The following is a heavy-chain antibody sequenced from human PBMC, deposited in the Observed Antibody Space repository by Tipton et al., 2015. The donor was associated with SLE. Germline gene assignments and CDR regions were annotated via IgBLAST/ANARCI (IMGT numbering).Heavy chain of an antibody. Sequence: TLSLTCTVSGFSFSSYYWSWIRQPPGKGLEWIGYVYYSGSTNYNPSLRGRITISVDTSKNQFSLNLTSVTAADTAVYYCARRKSSWTYYFDYWGQGTLVTVSS. CDR3: ARRKSSWTYYFDY. D-gene: IGHD6-13*01. V-gene: IGHV4-59*08. CDR1: GFSFSSYY. J-gene: IGHJ4*02. CDR2: VYYSGST.